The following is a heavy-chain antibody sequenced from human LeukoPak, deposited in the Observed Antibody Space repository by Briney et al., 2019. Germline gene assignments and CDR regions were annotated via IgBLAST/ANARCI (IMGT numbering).Heavy chain of an antibody. J-gene: IGHJ4*02. CDR1: GGTFSSYA. Sequence: ASVKVSCKASGGTFSSYAISWVRQAPGQGLEWMGGIIPIFGTANYAQKFQGRVTITADESTSTAYMELSSLRSEDTAVYYCAREAYYYDSSGYYLEYYFDYWGQGTLVTVSS. D-gene: IGHD3-22*01. CDR2: IIPIFGTA. CDR3: AREAYYYDSSGYYLEYYFDY. V-gene: IGHV1-69*13.